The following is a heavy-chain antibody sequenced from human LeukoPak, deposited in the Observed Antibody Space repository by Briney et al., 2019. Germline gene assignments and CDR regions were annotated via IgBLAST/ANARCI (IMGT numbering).Heavy chain of an antibody. Sequence: PSETLSLTCTVSGGSISSGSYYWNWIRQPAGKGLEWIGRIYSSGSTNYNPSLKSRVTMSVDTSKNQFSLKLSSVTAADTAVYYCARAGSGTYPKGFDSWGQGTLVTVAS. CDR1: GGSISSGSYY. CDR2: IYSSGST. D-gene: IGHD3-10*01. V-gene: IGHV4-61*02. CDR3: ARAGSGTYPKGFDS. J-gene: IGHJ4*02.